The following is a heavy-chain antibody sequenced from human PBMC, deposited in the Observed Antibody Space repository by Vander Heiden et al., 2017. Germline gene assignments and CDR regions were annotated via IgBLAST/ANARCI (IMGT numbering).Heavy chain of an antibody. J-gene: IGHJ4*02. Sequence: GFIFSSYAMHWVRQAPGKGLEWEAVISFDGSRKYYTDSVKGRFSVSRDNSKNTLYLQMNNLRAEDTAVYHCARERGEYCSGDNCSPTTTKVGAFDLWGQGSLVTVSS. CDR1: GFIFSSYA. CDR2: ISFDGSRK. D-gene: IGHD2-15*01. CDR3: ARERGEYCSGDNCSPTTTKVGAFDL. V-gene: IGHV3-30*04.